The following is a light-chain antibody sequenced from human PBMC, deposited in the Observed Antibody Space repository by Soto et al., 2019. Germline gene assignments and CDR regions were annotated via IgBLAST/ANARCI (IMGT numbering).Light chain of an antibody. CDR3: QQLNKYPST. Sequence: MGMTQSPAILSVSPGESATLSCRASQSVNSNYLAWYQQHPGQPPRLLIYGISTRATGIPARFSGSGSGTEFSLTISSLQPEDFATYYCQQLNKYPSTFGGGTKVDI. CDR2: GIS. CDR1: QSVNSN. J-gene: IGKJ4*01. V-gene: IGKV3-15*01.